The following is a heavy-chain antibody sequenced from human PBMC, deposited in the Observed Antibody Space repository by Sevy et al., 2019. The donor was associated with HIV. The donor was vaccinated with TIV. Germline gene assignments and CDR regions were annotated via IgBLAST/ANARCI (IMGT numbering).Heavy chain of an antibody. Sequence: GGSLRLSCPASGFTFSNAWMSWVRQAPGKGLEWVGRIKSITDCGTTDYAAPVKGRFTISRDDSKNTLYLQMNSLKTDDTAVYYCTTAGYSSPCDIWGQGTMVTVSS. CDR3: TTAGYSSPCDI. CDR1: GFTFSNAW. D-gene: IGHD6-13*01. CDR2: IKSITDCGTT. V-gene: IGHV3-15*01. J-gene: IGHJ3*02.